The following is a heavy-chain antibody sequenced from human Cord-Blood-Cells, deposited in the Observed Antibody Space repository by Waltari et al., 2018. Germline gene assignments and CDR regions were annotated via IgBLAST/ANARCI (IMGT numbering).Heavy chain of an antibody. CDR2: IYWDDDK. CDR3: AHSSSLPLKSYYYYGMDV. V-gene: IGHV2-5*02. CDR1: GFSLSTSGVG. J-gene: IGHJ6*02. Sequence: ESGPTLVKPTQTLTLTCTFSGFSLSTSGVGVGWIRQPPGKALEWLALIYWDDDKRYSPSLKSRLTITKDTSKNQVVLTMTNMDPVDTATYYCAHSSSLPLKSYYYYGMDVWGQGTTVTVSS.